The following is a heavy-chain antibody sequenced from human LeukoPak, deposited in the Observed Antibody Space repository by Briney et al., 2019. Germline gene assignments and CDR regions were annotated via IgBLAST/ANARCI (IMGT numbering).Heavy chain of an antibody. J-gene: IGHJ3*02. CDR2: IWYDGSNK. CDR1: GFTFSSYG. V-gene: IGHV3-33*08. Sequence: PGGSLRLSCAASGFTFSSYGMHWVRQAPGKGLEWVAVIWYDGSNKYYADSVKGRFTISRDTSKNTLFLQMDSLRVEDTAVYYCAREADCRGGSCYRGAFDIWGQGTMVTVSS. D-gene: IGHD2-15*01. CDR3: AREADCRGGSCYRGAFDI.